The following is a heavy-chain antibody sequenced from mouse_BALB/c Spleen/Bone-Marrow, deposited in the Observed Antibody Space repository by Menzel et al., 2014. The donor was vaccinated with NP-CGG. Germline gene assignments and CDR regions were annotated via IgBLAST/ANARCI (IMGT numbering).Heavy chain of an antibody. CDR3: ARHAYYDQTEVSFVY. CDR2: ISGGGSYT. J-gene: IGHJ3*01. Sequence: EVKLQESGGGLVKSGGSLKLSCAASGFSFNSYGMSWVRQTPEKRLEWVATISGGGSYTFYPDSVKGRFTISRDNAKNNLYLQLSSPRSEDTALYYCARHAYYDQTEVSFVYWGQRTLVTVSA. D-gene: IGHD2-4*01. CDR1: GFSFNSYG. V-gene: IGHV5-9-2*01.